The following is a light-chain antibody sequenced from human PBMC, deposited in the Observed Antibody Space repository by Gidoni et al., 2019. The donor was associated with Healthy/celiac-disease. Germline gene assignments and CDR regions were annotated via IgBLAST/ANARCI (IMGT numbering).Light chain of an antibody. J-gene: IGKJ2*01. CDR1: QSVSSY. V-gene: IGKV3-11*01. Sequence: DMVLTQSPATLSLSPGERATLSCRASQSVSSYLAWYQQKPGQAPRLLIYDASKRATGIPARFSGSGSGTDFTLTISSLEPEDFAVYYCQQRSNWPPTFGQGTKLEIK. CDR2: DAS. CDR3: QQRSNWPPT.